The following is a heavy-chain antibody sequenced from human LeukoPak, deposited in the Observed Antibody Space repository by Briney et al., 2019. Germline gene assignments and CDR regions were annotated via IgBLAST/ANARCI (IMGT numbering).Heavy chain of an antibody. CDR1: GYTFTDYY. CDR2: INPNSGGT. J-gene: IGHJ4*02. V-gene: IGHV1-2*06. Sequence: GASVKVSCKASGYTFTDYYMHWVRQASGQGLEWMGRINPNSGGTNYAQKFQGRVTMTRGTSISTAYMELSRLTSDDTAVYYCARDRGIAAAGTSFTFDYWGQGTLVTVSS. CDR3: ARDRGIAAAGTSFTFDY. D-gene: IGHD6-13*01.